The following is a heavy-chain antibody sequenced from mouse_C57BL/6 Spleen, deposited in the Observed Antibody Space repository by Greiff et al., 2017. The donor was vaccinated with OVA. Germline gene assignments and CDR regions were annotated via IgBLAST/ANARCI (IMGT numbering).Heavy chain of an antibody. CDR1: GYAFSSSW. V-gene: IGHV1-82*01. D-gene: IGHD2-3*01. J-gene: IGHJ2*01. CDR2: IYPGDGDT. Sequence: QVQLKQSGPELVKPGASVKISCKASGYAFSSSWMNWVKQRPGKGLEWIGRIYPGDGDTNYNGKFKGKATLTADKSSSTAYMQLSSLTSEDSAVYFCARDGYYWHYFDYWGQGTTLTVSS. CDR3: ARDGYYWHYFDY.